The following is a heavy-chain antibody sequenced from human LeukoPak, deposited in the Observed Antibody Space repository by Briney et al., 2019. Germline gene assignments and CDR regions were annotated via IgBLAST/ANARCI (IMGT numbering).Heavy chain of an antibody. CDR2: IWYDGSNK. Sequence: GRSLRLSCAASGFTFSSYGMHWVRQAPGKGLEWVAVIWYDGSNKYYADSVKGRFTISGDNSRNTLYLQMNSLRAEDTAVYHCAKAAAGHFDYWGQGTLVTVSS. CDR1: GFTFSSYG. J-gene: IGHJ4*02. D-gene: IGHD6-13*01. CDR3: AKAAAGHFDY. V-gene: IGHV3-33*06.